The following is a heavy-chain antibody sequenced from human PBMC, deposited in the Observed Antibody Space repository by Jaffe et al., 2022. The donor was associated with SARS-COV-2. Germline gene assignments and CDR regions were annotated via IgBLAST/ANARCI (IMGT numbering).Heavy chain of an antibody. J-gene: IGHJ4*02. CDR2: IKQDGSEK. Sequence: EVQLVESGGGLVQRGGSLRLSCAASGFTFSSYWMTWVRQAPGKGLEWVANIKQDGSEKYYMDSVKGRFTISRDNAKNSLYLQMNSLRAEDTAVYYCVRDGWAYGADFEYWGQGKLVAVTS. CDR3: VRDGWAYGADFEY. V-gene: IGHV3-7*03. CDR1: GFTFSSYW. D-gene: IGHD4-17*01.